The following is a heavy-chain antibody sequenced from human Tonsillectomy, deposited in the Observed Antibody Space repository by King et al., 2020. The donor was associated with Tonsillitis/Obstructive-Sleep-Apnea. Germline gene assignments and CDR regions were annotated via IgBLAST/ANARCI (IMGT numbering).Heavy chain of an antibody. CDR1: RFTFSNYA. J-gene: IGHJ6*03. CDR3: ARPPYSSDFWRPRTYYYYMDV. Sequence: VQLVESGGGVVQPGRSLRLSCAASRFTFSNYAIHWVRQASGKGLEWVAVISYDGSHQYYADSVKGRFTISRDNSKNTLYLQMNSLTVEDTAVYYCARPPYSSDFWRPRTYYYYMDVWGKGTTVTVSS. D-gene: IGHD3-3*01. V-gene: IGHV3-30*04. CDR2: ISYDGSHQ.